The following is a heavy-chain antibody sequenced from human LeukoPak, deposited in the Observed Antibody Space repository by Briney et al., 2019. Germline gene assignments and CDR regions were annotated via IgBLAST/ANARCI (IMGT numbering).Heavy chain of an antibody. CDR3: ARDYRPTDCSGGDCPYYYFDY. D-gene: IGHD2-15*01. CDR2: LNPTTGGT. CDR1: GYTFTGYY. Sequence: ASVKVSCKASGYTFTGYYIHWMRQAPGQGLEWMGWLNPTTGGTYYAQKFQGRVTMTRDTSISTIYVDLSRLTSDDTAVYYCARDYRPTDCSGGDCPYYYFDYWGQGTLVTVSS. V-gene: IGHV1-2*02. J-gene: IGHJ4*02.